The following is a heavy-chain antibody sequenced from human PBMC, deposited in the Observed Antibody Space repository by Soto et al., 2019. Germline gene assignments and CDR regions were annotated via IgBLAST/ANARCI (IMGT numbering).Heavy chain of an antibody. CDR1: GVSLTSGNW. CDR3: ARLVYDTRLNYMYFDF. D-gene: IGHD3-10*01. CDR2: IFHDGTA. V-gene: IGHV4-4*01. J-gene: IGHJ4*02. Sequence: LSLTCAVSGVSLTSGNWWTWVRQSPQRGLEYVGEIFHDGTANYYPSFERRVAMSVDTSRNQFSLKLTSVTAADTAVYFCARLVYDTRLNYMYFDFWGPGTLVTVSS.